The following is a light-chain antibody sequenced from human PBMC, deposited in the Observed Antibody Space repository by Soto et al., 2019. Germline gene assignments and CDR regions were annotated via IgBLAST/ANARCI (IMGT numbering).Light chain of an antibody. CDR3: QQYNTFWT. Sequence: DIQMTQSPSILSASVGDRVTITCRASQSIRSWLAWYQQKPGKAPKLLIYDAYSLESGVPSRFSGRRSGTEFTLTISSLQPDDFATYYCQQYNTFWTFGPGTKVDIK. V-gene: IGKV1-5*01. CDR1: QSIRSW. J-gene: IGKJ1*01. CDR2: DAY.